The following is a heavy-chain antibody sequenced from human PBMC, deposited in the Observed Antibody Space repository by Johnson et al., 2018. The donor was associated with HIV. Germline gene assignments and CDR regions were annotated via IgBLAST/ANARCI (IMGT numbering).Heavy chain of an antibody. CDR2: ISYDGSNK. V-gene: IGHV3-30*04. CDR3: AISAEDYDDSRAKGVACDF. J-gene: IGHJ3*01. CDR1: GFTFSSYA. Sequence: QVQLVESGGGVVQPGRSLRLSCAASGFTFSSYAMHWVRQAPGKGLEWVAVISYDGSNKYYADSVKGRFTISRDNSKNTLYLQMNSLRAEDTAVYYCAISAEDYDDSRAKGVACDFWGQGTMVTVSS. D-gene: IGHD3-22*01.